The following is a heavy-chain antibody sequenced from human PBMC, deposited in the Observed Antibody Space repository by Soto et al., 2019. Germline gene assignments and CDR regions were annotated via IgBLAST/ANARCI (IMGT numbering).Heavy chain of an antibody. Sequence: GGSLSLSCAASGFTFDDYTMHWVRQAPGKGLEWVSLISWDGGSTYYADSVKGRFTISRDNSKNSLYLQMNSLRTEDTALYYCANQPHCSGGSCYHHQLDYWGQGTLVTVSS. CDR2: ISWDGGST. J-gene: IGHJ4*02. CDR1: GFTFDDYT. V-gene: IGHV3-43*01. D-gene: IGHD2-15*01. CDR3: ANQPHCSGGSCYHHQLDY.